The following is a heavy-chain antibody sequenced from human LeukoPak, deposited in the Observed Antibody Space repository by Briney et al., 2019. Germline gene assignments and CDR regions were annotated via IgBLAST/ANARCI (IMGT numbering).Heavy chain of an antibody. Sequence: SVKVSCKASGGTFSSYAISWVRQAPGQGLEWMGGIIPIFGTANYAQKFQGRVTITADESTSTAYMELSSLRSEDTAVYYCARVGYSYGYGGDNWFDPWGQGTLVTVSS. V-gene: IGHV1-69*13. CDR2: IIPIFGTA. J-gene: IGHJ5*02. D-gene: IGHD5-18*01. CDR1: GGTFSSYA. CDR3: ARVGYSYGYGGDNWFDP.